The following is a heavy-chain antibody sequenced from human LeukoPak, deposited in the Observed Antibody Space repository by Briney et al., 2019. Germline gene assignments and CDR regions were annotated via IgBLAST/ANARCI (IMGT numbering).Heavy chain of an antibody. CDR2: IKQDGSEK. CDR3: ARDPSGYSYGSHPNYFDY. V-gene: IGHV3-7*01. CDR1: GFTFSSYW. J-gene: IGHJ4*02. D-gene: IGHD5-18*01. Sequence: PGGSLRLSCAASGFTFSSYWMSWVRQAPGKGLEWVANIKQDGSEKYYVDSVKGRFTISRDNAKSSLYLQMNSLRAEDTAVYYCARDPSGYSYGSHPNYFDYWGQGTLVTVSS.